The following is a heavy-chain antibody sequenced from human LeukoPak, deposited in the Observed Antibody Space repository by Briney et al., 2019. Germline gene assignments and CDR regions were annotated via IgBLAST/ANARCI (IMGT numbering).Heavy chain of an antibody. Sequence: SETLSLTCTVSGGSISSYYWNWIRQSPTKGLEWIGYISYSGSTNYTPSLKSRVTISLDTSKNQFSLKVRSVTAADTAVYYCARGFDSKSTYFDYWGQGTLVTVSS. CDR3: ARGFDSKSTYFDY. V-gene: IGHV4-59*01. D-gene: IGHD5-12*01. CDR1: GGSISSYY. CDR2: ISYSGST. J-gene: IGHJ4*02.